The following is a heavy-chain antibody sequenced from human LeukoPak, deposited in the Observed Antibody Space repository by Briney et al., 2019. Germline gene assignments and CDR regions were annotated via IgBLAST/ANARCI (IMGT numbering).Heavy chain of an antibody. Sequence: RTGGSLRLSCTASGFTFNNYWMHWVHQAPGKGPVWVSRINTDGSSTSYADSVKGRFTISRDNAKNTLYLQMNSLRAEDTAVYYCARALAVTGTGGFDPWGQGTLVTVSS. CDR1: GFTFNNYW. CDR2: INTDGSST. J-gene: IGHJ5*02. D-gene: IGHD6-19*01. V-gene: IGHV3-74*01. CDR3: ARALAVTGTGGFDP.